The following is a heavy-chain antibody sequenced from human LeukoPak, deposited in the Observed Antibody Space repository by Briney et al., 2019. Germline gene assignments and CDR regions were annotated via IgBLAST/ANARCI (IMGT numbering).Heavy chain of an antibody. CDR3: ARDSRVSADY. D-gene: IGHD2-8*01. CDR1: GYTFSGYY. CDR2: IDPKSGGT. V-gene: IGHV1-2*06. Sequence: ASVKVSCKTSGYTFSGYYIHWVRQAPGQGLEWLGRIDPKSGGTGFAHNFQGRVTMTTDTSISTVYMDLSSLRSDDTAVYYCARDSRVSADYWGQGTLATVSS. J-gene: IGHJ4*02.